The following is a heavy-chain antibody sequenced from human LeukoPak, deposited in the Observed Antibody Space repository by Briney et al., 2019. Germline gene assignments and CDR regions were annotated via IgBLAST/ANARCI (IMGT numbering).Heavy chain of an antibody. J-gene: IGHJ6*03. CDR2: IYYSGST. D-gene: IGHD2-2*01. V-gene: IGHV4-30-4*08. CDR3: ARVAIVVVPAAPDIDYYYYYMDV. CDR1: GGSISSGDYY. Sequence: SQTLSLTCTVSGGSISSGDYYWSWIRQPPGKGLEWIGYIYYSGSTYYNPSLKSRVTITVDTSKNQFSLKLSSVTTADTAVYYCARVAIVVVPAAPDIDYYYYYMDVWGKGTTVTVSS.